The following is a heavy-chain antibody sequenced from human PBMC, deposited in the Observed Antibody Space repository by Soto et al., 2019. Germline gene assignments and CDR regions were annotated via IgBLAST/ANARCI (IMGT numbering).Heavy chain of an antibody. V-gene: IGHV3-74*01. J-gene: IGHJ4*02. D-gene: IGHD1-26*01. CDR1: GFTFSSYW. CDR3: VGGNRGGYYFDY. CDR2: INGDGSTT. Sequence: EVQLVESGGGLVQPGGSLRLSCAASGFTFSSYWIPWVRQAPGEGLVWVSRINGDGSTTNYADSVKGRFTISRDNAQNTIYLQMNSLRVEDTAVYYCVGGNRGGYYFDYWGQGTLVSVSS.